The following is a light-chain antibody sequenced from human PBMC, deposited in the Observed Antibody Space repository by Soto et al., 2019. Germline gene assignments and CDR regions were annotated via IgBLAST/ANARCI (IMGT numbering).Light chain of an antibody. Sequence: IVLTQSPGTLSLSPGERATLSCRASRSVSSNYLAWYQQKPGQAPRLLIYGASSRATGIPDRFSSSGSGTDFILTISRLEPEDFAVYYCQQYSTSPYTFGQGTKLDIK. CDR1: RSVSSNY. CDR2: GAS. CDR3: QQYSTSPYT. J-gene: IGKJ2*01. V-gene: IGKV3-20*01.